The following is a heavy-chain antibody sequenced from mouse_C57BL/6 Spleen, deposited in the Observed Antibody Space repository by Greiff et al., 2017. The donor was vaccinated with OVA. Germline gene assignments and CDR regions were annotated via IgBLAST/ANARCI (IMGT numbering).Heavy chain of an antibody. Sequence: EVKLVESGPGLAKPSQTLSLTCSVTGYSITSYYWNWIRKFPGNKLEYMGYISSSGSTYYNPSLKSRISIIPDTSKNQYYLQLNSVTTEDTAAYYCARGGRLGYFYVWGTGTTVTVAS. CDR1: GYSITSYY. J-gene: IGHJ1*03. V-gene: IGHV3-8*01. CDR3: ARGGRLGYFYV. D-gene: IGHD3-3*01. CDR2: ISSSGST.